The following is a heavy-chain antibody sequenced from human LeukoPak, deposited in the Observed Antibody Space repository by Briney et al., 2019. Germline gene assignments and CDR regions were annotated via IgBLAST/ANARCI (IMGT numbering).Heavy chain of an antibody. J-gene: IGHJ4*02. CDR3: AKDMRGYSSGTIRG. D-gene: IGHD6-19*01. CDR1: GFNLNSYM. Sequence: GGSLRLSCAASGFNLNSYMLNWVRQAPGKGLEWVSAISGSGGSTYYADSVKGRFTISRDNSKNTLYLQMNSLRAEDTAVYYCAKDMRGYSSGTIRGWGQGTLVTVSS. CDR2: ISGSGGST. V-gene: IGHV3-23*01.